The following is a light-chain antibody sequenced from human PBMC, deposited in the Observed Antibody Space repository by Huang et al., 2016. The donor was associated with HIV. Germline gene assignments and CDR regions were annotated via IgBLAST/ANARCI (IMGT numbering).Light chain of an antibody. CDR1: QSVTSN. Sequence: EVVMTQSPAILSVSPGERATLSCRASQSVTSNLAWYQQKPGQAPRLLIYSASTRATVIPARFSGSGSGTEFTLTISSLQSEDFAVYYCQHYNNWPWWTFGQGTKVEMK. V-gene: IGKV3-15*01. CDR2: SAS. CDR3: QHYNNWPWWT. J-gene: IGKJ1*01.